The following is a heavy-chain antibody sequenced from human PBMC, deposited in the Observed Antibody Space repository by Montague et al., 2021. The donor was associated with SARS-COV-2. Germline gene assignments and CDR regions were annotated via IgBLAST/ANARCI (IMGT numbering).Heavy chain of an antibody. V-gene: IGHV4-34*01. J-gene: IGHJ6*02. D-gene: IGHD1-7*01. Sequence: SETLSLTCAVYGGSFSRYSYNWVRQAPGKGLEWIEEITNSGSVNYQPSLNNRVTISVDTSKSQVSLRLTSVTVADTAIYFCARQELRPHKPIKKEFYYYGLDIWGQGTTVTVS. CDR1: GGSFSRYS. CDR2: ITNSGSV. CDR3: ARQELRPHKPIKKEFYYYGLDI.